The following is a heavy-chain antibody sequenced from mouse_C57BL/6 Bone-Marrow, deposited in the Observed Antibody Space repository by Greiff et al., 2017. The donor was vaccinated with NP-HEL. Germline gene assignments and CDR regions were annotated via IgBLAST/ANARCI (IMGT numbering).Heavy chain of an antibody. V-gene: IGHV1-85*01. CDR3: ARDGLDMITYYFDY. Sequence: QVQLKESGPELVKPGASVKLSCKASGYTFTSYDINWVKQRPGQGLEWIGWIYPRDGSTKYNEKFKGKVTLTVDTSSSTAYMGLHSLTSEDSAVYFCARDGLDMITYYFDYWGQGTTLTVSS. J-gene: IGHJ2*01. CDR2: IYPRDGST. CDR1: GYTFTSYD. D-gene: IGHD2-4*01.